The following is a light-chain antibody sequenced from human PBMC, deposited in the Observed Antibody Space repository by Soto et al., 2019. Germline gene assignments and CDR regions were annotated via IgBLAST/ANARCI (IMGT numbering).Light chain of an antibody. J-gene: IGKJ1*01. CDR3: QQFRNWPWT. CDR1: QSISIN. CDR2: GAS. Sequence: EIVLTQSPGTLSVSPGDRVTLSCRASQSISINLAWYQHKPGQAPRLLIHGASTRATGVPARISGSGSGTEFTLTISSLQSEDFAVYYCQQFRNWPWTFCQGTKVEVK. V-gene: IGKV3D-15*01.